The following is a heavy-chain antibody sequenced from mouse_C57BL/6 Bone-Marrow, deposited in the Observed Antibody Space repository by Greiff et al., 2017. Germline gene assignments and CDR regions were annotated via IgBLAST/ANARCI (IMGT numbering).Heavy chain of an antibody. CDR3: AREGRGLRRPYAMDY. J-gene: IGHJ4*01. CDR2: ISYDGSN. CDR1: GYSITSGYY. D-gene: IGHD2-4*01. V-gene: IGHV3-6*01. Sequence: EVQLVESGPGLVKPSQSLSLTCSVTGYSITSGYYWNWIRQFPGNKLEWMGYISYDGSNNYNPSLKNRISITRDTSKNQFFLKLNSVTTEDTATYYCAREGRGLRRPYAMDYWGQGTSVTVSS.